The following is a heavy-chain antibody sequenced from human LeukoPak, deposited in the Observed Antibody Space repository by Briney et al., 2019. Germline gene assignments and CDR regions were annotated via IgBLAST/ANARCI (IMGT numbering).Heavy chain of an antibody. J-gene: IGHJ4*02. Sequence: GGSLRLSCAASGFTFSSYSMNWARQAPGKGLEWVSYISSGSSAIYYADSVKGRFTISRDNAKNSLYLQMNSLRDEDTAVYYCASTYYDYVWGSNWGQGTLVTVSS. CDR3: ASTYYDYVWGSN. CDR2: ISSGSSAI. CDR1: GFTFSSYS. V-gene: IGHV3-48*02. D-gene: IGHD3-16*01.